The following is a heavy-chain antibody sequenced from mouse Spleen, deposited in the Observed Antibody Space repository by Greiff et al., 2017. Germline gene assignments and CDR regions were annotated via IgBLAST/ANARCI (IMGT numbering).Heavy chain of an antibody. V-gene: IGHV5-15*02. CDR1: GFTFSDYG. CDR3: AREPYYGSSYEGFAY. Sequence: EVKLMESGGGLVQPGGSRKLSCAASGFTFSDYGMAWVRQAPGKGPEWVAFISNLAYSIYYADTVTGRFTISRENAKNTLYLEMSSLRSEDTAMYYCAREPYYGSSYEGFAYWGQGTLVTVSA. D-gene: IGHD1-1*01. J-gene: IGHJ3*01. CDR2: ISNLAYSI.